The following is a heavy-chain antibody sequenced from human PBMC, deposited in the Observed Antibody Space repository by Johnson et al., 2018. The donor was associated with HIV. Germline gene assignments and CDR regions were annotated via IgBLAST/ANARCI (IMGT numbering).Heavy chain of an antibody. Sequence: VQLVESGGGVVRPGRSLRLSCAASGFIFSNYPMHWVRQAPGKGLEWVSGISWNSGSIGYADSVKCRFTISRYNAKNSLYLQMNSLRVEDTALYYCARLMAARTLDDAFDLWGQGTMVTVSS. CDR3: ARLMAARTLDDAFDL. CDR1: GFIFSNYP. J-gene: IGHJ3*01. V-gene: IGHV3-9*01. D-gene: IGHD6-13*01. CDR2: ISWNSGSI.